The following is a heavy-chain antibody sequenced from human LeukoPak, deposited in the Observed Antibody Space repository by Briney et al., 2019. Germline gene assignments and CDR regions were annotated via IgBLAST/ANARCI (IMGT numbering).Heavy chain of an antibody. CDR1: GDSITTHY. CDR3: ARWGDAAGTQGLFAFDV. Sequence: PSETLSLTRTVSGDSITTHYWNWIRQPPGKGLEWIGYIHYTGSTDLNPSLKSRVTLSVDTSKNQFSLKLSSVSAADTAVYFCARWGDAAGTQGLFAFDVWGRGTMVTVSS. V-gene: IGHV4-59*11. D-gene: IGHD6-19*01. CDR2: IHYTGST. J-gene: IGHJ3*01.